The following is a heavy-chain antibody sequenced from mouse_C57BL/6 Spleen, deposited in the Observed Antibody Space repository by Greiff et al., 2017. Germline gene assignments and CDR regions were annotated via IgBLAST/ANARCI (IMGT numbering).Heavy chain of an antibody. J-gene: IGHJ4*01. V-gene: IGHV1-64*01. Sequence: QVQLQQPGAELVKPGASVKLSCKASGYTFTSYWMHWVKQRPGQGLEWIGMIHPNSGSTNYNEKFKSKATLTVDKSSSTAHMQLSSLTSEDSAVYYCASDYYGSSYANYYAMDYWGQGTSVTVSS. D-gene: IGHD1-1*01. CDR2: IHPNSGST. CDR1: GYTFTSYW. CDR3: ASDYYGSSYANYYAMDY.